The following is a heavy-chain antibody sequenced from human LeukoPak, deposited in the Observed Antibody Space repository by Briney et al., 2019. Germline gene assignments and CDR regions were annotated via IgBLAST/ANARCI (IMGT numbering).Heavy chain of an antibody. J-gene: IGHJ4*02. CDR1: GFTFSNSA. Sequence: GGSLRLSCAASGFTFSNSAMSWVRQAPGKGLEWVSSISSSSSYIYYADSVKGRFTISRDNAKNSLYLQMNSLRAEDTAVYYCARDPYSSPYYFDYWGQGTLVTVSS. CDR2: ISSSSSYI. D-gene: IGHD6-6*01. CDR3: ARDPYSSPYYFDY. V-gene: IGHV3-21*01.